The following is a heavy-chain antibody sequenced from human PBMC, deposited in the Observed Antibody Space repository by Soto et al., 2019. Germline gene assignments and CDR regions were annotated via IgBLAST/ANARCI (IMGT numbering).Heavy chain of an antibody. CDR2: ISAYNGNT. CDR1: GYTFTSYH. CDR3: ARDSPPPRE. Sequence: QVQLVQSGAEVKKPGASVKVSCKASGYTFTSYHIXWVGQAPGQGLEWMGWISAYNGNTXXAQKLQGRVTMTTDTXXXXXXXXXXXXRSDDTXXYYCARDSPPPREWGQGTLVTVSS. J-gene: IGHJ4*02. V-gene: IGHV1-18*01.